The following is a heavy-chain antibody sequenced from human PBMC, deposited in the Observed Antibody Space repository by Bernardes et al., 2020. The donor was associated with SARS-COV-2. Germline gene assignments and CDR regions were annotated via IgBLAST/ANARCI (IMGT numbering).Heavy chain of an antibody. CDR2: FSWNSGSI. D-gene: IGHD3-22*01. J-gene: IGHJ4*02. CDR1: GFTFDDYA. CDR3: ARESIVWSNAFDY. Sequence: GGSLRLSCAASGFTFDDYAMHWVRQAPGKGLEWVSGFSWNSGSIGYADSVKGRFTISRDNAKNSLYLQMNSLRAEDTAVYYCARESIVWSNAFDYWGQGTLVTVSS. V-gene: IGHV3-9*01.